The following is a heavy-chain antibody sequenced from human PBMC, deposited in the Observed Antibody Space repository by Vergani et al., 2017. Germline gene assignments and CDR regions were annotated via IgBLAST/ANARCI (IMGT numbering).Heavy chain of an antibody. CDR3: ARDATVTTYYDY. D-gene: IGHD4-17*01. J-gene: IGHJ4*02. CDR2: IWYDGSNK. CDR1: GFTLSSYG. Sequence: QVQLVESGGGVVQPGRSLRLSCAASGFTLSSYGMHWVRQAPGKGLEWVAVIWYDGSNKYYADSVKGRFTISRDNSKNTLYLQMNSLRAEDTAVYYCARDATVTTYYDYWGQGTLVTVSS. V-gene: IGHV3-33*01.